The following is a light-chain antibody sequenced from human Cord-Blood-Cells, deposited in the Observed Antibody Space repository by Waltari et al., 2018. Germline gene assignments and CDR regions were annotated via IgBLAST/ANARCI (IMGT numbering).Light chain of an antibody. Sequence: DIQMTQSPSSLSASVGDRVTITCRASQSISSYLNWYQQKPGKAPKLRCYGVSSLQSGGPSRFSGSGSGTDFTLTISSRQPEDFATYYCQQSYSTPYSFGQGTKLEIK. V-gene: IGKV1-39*01. CDR2: GVS. J-gene: IGKJ2*03. CDR1: QSISSY. CDR3: QQSYSTPYS.